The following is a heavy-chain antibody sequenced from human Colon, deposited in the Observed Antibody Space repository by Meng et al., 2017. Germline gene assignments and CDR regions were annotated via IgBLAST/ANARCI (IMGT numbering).Heavy chain of an antibody. D-gene: IGHD5-18*01. J-gene: IGHJ4*02. Sequence: QLQLQESGPRVVKPSETLSLTCTGSGAPMRGTEYYYWGWIRQPPGKGLEWIGSHYYNGNIFYNPSLKSRVSISVDTSKNQFSLKVSSVTAADTAMYYCARGMDKAKTGYWGQGTLVTVSS. CDR2: HYYNGNI. CDR3: ARGMDKAKTGY. CDR1: GAPMRGTEYYY. V-gene: IGHV4-39*07.